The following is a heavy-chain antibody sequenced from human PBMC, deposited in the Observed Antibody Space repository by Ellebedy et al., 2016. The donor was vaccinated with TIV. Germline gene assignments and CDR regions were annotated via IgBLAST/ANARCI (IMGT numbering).Heavy chain of an antibody. CDR1: GYTFTYYA. Sequence: ASVKVSXKASGYTFTYYAMHWVRQAPGQRHEWMGWINADNGKTKYSQKFQGRVTITADESTSTAYMELSSLRSEDTAVYYCARPDPLDYLDYWGQGTLVTVSS. CDR2: INADNGKT. CDR3: ARPDPLDYLDY. J-gene: IGHJ4*02. V-gene: IGHV1-3*01.